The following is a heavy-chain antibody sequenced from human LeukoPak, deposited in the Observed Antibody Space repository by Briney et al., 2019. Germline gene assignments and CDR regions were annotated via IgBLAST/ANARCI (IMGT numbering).Heavy chain of an antibody. CDR2: ISGSGGST. Sequence: GGSLRLSCAASGFTFSGYAMSWVRQAPGKGLEWVSPISGSGGSTYYADSVKGRFTISRHNSKTTLYLQMNSLRAEDTAVYYCAKDSYCSSTSCYIAEYFQHWGQGTMVTVSS. CDR3: AKDSYCSSTSCYIAEYFQH. D-gene: IGHD2-2*02. CDR1: GFTFSGYA. V-gene: IGHV3-23*01. J-gene: IGHJ1*01.